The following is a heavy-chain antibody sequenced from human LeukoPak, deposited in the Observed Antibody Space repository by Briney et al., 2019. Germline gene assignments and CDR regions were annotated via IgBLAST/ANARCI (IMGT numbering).Heavy chain of an antibody. D-gene: IGHD1-26*01. Sequence: PGGSLRLSCAASGFTFSGYGMHWVRHAPGKGLEWVSGISWNSGIIAYADSVKGRFTISRDNTKNSLYLQMNSLRAEDTALYYCAKYFPTTFYFDYWGQGTLVTVSS. CDR1: GFTFSGYG. V-gene: IGHV3-9*01. CDR3: AKYFPTTFYFDY. J-gene: IGHJ4*02. CDR2: ISWNSGII.